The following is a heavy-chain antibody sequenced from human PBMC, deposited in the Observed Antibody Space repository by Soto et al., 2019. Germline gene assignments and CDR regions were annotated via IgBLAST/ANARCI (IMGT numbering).Heavy chain of an antibody. D-gene: IGHD6-13*01. V-gene: IGHV4-39*01. J-gene: IGHJ3*02. Sequence: PSVTLPLTCTVSGGSISSSSYCWSWIRQPPGKGLEWIGSIYYSGSTYYNPSLKSRVTISVDTSKNQFSLKLSSVTAADTAVYYCARQSSWFLDAFDIWGQGTMVTVSS. CDR2: IYYSGST. CDR3: ARQSSWFLDAFDI. CDR1: GGSISSSSYC.